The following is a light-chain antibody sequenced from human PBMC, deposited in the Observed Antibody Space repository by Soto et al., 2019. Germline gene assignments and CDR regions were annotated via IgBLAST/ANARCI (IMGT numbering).Light chain of an antibody. V-gene: IGLV2-8*01. CDR2: EVS. CDR3: SSYAGSNTIYV. J-gene: IGLJ1*01. Sequence: QCALTQPPSASGSPGQSVTISCTGTSSDVGGYNYVSWYQQHPGKAPKLMIYEVSKRPSGVPDRFSGSKSGNTASLTVSQLQAEDEADYYCSSYAGSNTIYVFGTGTKVTV. CDR1: SSDVGGYNY.